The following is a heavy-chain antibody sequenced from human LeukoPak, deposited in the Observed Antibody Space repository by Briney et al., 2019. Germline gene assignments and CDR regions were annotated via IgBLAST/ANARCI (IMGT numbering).Heavy chain of an antibody. Sequence: SETLSLTCAVSGYSISSGYYWGWIRQPPGKGLEWIGSIYHSGGTYYNPSLKSRVTISVDTSKNQFSLKLSSVTAADTAVYYCARHVPVYGFDYWGQGTLVTVSS. CDR3: ARHVPVYGFDY. CDR1: GYSISSGYY. D-gene: IGHD2-8*01. V-gene: IGHV4-38-2*01. J-gene: IGHJ4*02. CDR2: IYHSGGT.